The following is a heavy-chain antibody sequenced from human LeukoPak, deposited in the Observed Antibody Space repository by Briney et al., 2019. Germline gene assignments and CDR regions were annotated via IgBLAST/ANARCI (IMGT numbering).Heavy chain of an antibody. V-gene: IGHV5-51*01. Sequence: GESLKISCKGSGYSFTSYWIGWVRQMPGKGLEWMGIIYPGDSDTRYSPSFQGQVTISADKSISTAYLQWSSLKASDTAMYYCARPHIVGASTAWFDPWGQGTLVTVSS. CDR1: GYSFTSYW. J-gene: IGHJ5*02. D-gene: IGHD1-26*01. CDR3: ARPHIVGASTAWFDP. CDR2: IYPGDSDT.